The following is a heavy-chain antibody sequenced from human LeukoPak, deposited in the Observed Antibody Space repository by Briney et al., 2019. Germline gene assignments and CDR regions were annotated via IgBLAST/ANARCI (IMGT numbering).Heavy chain of an antibody. CDR2: LYYGKTT. J-gene: IGHJ4*02. V-gene: IGHV4-39*01. Sequence: SETLSLTCTVSGGSISSSDYYWGWIRESPGKRLEWIGSLYYGKTTYYNPSLKSRVTISVDTSKNQISLKLSSVPAADTAVYYCASGSSGNVYWGQGTLVTVSS. CDR1: GGSISSSDYY. D-gene: IGHD6-6*01. CDR3: ASGSSGNVY.